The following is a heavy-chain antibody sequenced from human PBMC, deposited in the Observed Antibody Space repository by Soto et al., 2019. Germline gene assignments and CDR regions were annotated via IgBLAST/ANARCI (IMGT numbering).Heavy chain of an antibody. D-gene: IGHD3-10*01. V-gene: IGHV3-30*18. J-gene: IGHJ6*02. CDR3: AKDLRVLWFGAPSGMDV. CDR1: GFTFSSYG. CDR2: ISYDGSNK. Sequence: GGSLRLSCAASGFTFSSYGMHWVRQAPGKGLEWVAVISYDGSNKYYADSVKGRFTISRDNSKNTLYLQMNSLRAEDTAVYYCAKDLRVLWFGAPSGMDVWGQGTTVTVSS.